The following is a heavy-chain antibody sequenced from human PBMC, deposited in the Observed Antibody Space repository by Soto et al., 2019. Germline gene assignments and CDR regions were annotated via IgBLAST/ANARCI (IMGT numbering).Heavy chain of an antibody. D-gene: IGHD5-18*01. CDR2: IYYSGST. CDR3: ARGFRPDRRTWIQLWYFDY. CDR1: GGSISSGGYY. J-gene: IGHJ4*02. V-gene: IGHV4-31*03. Sequence: QVQLQESGPGLVKPSQTLSLTCTVSGGSISSGGYYWSWIRQHPGKGLEWIGYIYYSGSTYYNPSLKSRVTISVDTSKNQFSLKLSSVTAADTAVYYCARGFRPDRRTWIQLWYFDYWGQGTLVTVSS.